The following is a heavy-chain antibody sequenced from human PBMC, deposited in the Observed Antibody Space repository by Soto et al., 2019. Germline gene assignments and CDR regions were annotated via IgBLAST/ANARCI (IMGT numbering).Heavy chain of an antibody. CDR3: ARGRYCSSTSCYDPGAYYYYYMDV. CDR2: MNPNSGNT. V-gene: IGHV1-8*01. Sequence: ASVKVSCKASGYTFTSYDINWVRQATGQGLEWMGWMNPNSGNTGYAQKFQGRVTMTRNTSISTAYMELSSLRSEDTAVYYCARGRYCSSTSCYDPGAYYYYYMDVWGKGTTVTVS. D-gene: IGHD2-2*01. CDR1: GYTFTSYD. J-gene: IGHJ6*03.